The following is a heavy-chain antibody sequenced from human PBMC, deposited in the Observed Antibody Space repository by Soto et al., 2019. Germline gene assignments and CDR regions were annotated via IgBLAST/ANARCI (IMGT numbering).Heavy chain of an antibody. V-gene: IGHV3-13*01. D-gene: IGHD3-3*01. Sequence: GGSLRLSCAASGFTFSSYDMHWVRQATGKGLEWVSAIGTAGDTYYPGSVKGRFTISRENAKNSLYLQMNSLRAEDTAVYYCARTISGRAAFYYGMDVWGQGTTVTVSS. J-gene: IGHJ6*02. CDR2: IGTAGDT. CDR1: GFTFSSYD. CDR3: ARTISGRAAFYYGMDV.